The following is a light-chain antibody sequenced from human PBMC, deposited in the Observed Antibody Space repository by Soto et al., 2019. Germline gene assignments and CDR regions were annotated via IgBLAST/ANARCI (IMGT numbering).Light chain of an antibody. J-gene: IGKJ2*01. CDR2: KAS. CDR3: QQYGSHLYT. V-gene: IGKV1-5*03. Sequence: DIQMTQSPSTLSASVGDRVTITCRASQSISSWLAWYQQKPGKVPKLLIQKASSLESGVPSRFSGSGSGTEFTLTISSLQPDDFATYYCQQYGSHLYTFGQGTTLEIK. CDR1: QSISSW.